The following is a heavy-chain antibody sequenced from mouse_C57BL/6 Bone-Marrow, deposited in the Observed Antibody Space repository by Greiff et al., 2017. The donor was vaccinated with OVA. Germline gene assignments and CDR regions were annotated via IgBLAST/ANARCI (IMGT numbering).Heavy chain of an antibody. CDR3: ARGYYGGSYPSWFAY. CDR1: GYTFTSYG. V-gene: IGHV1-81*01. J-gene: IGHJ3*01. CDR2: IHPRSGNT. Sequence: VKLQQPGAELARPGASVKLSCKASGYTFTSYGISWVKQRTGQGLEWIGEIHPRSGNTYYNEKFKGKATLTADKSSSTAYMELRSLTSEDSAVYFCARGYYGGSYPSWFAYWGRGTLVTVSA. D-gene: IGHD1-1*01.